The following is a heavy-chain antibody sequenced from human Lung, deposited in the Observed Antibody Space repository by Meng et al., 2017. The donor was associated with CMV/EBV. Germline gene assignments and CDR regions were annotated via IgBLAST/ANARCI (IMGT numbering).Heavy chain of an antibody. D-gene: IGHD5-18*01. CDR3: ARGRGYGLDYFDY. CDR1: GVSISNHY. CDR2: VHYTGDT. V-gene: IGHV4-59*11. Sequence: SETLSLXCTVSGVSISNHYWSWIRQPPGKGLEWIGYVHYTGDTNYKPSLKSRLTTSVDTSKSQFSLKLSSVAAADTAVYFCARGRGYGLDYFDYWGQGKVVXVSS. J-gene: IGHJ4*02.